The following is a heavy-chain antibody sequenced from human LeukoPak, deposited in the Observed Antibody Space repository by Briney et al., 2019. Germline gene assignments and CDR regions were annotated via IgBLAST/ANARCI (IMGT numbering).Heavy chain of an antibody. J-gene: IGHJ4*02. CDR3: AKKGPEAVIRAFDY. Sequence: PGGSLRLSCAASGFTFRSYAMSWVRQAPGKGLEWVSAITGSGGSTYYADSVKGRFTISRDNSKNTLYLQMNSLRAGDTAVYYCAKKGPEAVIRAFDYWGQGTLVTVSS. V-gene: IGHV3-23*01. CDR2: ITGSGGST. CDR1: GFTFRSYA. D-gene: IGHD1-14*01.